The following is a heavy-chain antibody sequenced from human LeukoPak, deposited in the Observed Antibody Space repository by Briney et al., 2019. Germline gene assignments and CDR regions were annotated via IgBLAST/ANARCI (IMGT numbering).Heavy chain of an antibody. D-gene: IGHD6-6*01. J-gene: IGHJ4*02. CDR3: ARGSNIAARDFDY. CDR2: IEWSGGGA. V-gene: IGHV3-20*04. CDR1: GFIFDDFG. Sequence: GGSLRLSCAASGFIFDDFGMTWVRQPPGKVLEWVSGIEWSGGGAAYADSVKGRFTISRDNAKKSLYLQMNSLRAEDTALYYCARGSNIAARDFDYWGQGTLVTVSS.